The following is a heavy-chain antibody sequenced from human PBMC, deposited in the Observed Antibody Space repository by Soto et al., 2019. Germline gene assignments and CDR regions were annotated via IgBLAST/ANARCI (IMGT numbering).Heavy chain of an antibody. CDR2: LSYDGIAQ. CDR1: GFTLSRQD. D-gene: IGHD6-6*01. CDR3: VKGGWYGTSSPSDR. V-gene: IGHV3-30*18. Sequence: QEQLVESGGDVVQPGGSLRLSCAASGFTLSRQDMHWVRQAPGKGLEWVAVLSYDGIAQYYADSLKGRFTISRGNSKNTPYPQMNSLRVKDPALYYCVKGGWYGTSSPSDRWGQGTLVTVSS. J-gene: IGHJ5*02.